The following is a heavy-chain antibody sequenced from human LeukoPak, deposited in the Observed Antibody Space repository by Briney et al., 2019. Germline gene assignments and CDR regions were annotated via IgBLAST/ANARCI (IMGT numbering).Heavy chain of an antibody. CDR3: AKDWGVYFDY. CDR1: GFTFSSYG. J-gene: IGHJ4*02. CDR2: IRDGSNK. Sequence: HPGGSLRLSCAASGFTFSSYGMNWVRQAPGKGLEWVAFIRDGSNKYYADSVKGRFTISRDNFKNTPYLEMSSLRAEDTAVYYCAKDWGVYFDYWGQGTLVTVSS. D-gene: IGHD3-16*01. V-gene: IGHV3-30*02.